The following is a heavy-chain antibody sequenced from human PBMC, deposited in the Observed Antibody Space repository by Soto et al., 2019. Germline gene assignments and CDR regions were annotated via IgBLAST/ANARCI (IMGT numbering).Heavy chain of an antibody. J-gene: IGHJ4*02. CDR3: AKDGGYRYGSLGHY. D-gene: IGHD5-18*01. Sequence: GGSLRLSCAASGFSFSSHGMHWVRQAPGKGPEWVAVISYDGSNQYYADSVKGRFTISRDNSKNTLYLQMNSLRAEDTAVYYCAKDGGYRYGSLGHYWGQGTLVTVSS. CDR2: ISYDGSNQ. CDR1: GFSFSSHG. V-gene: IGHV3-30*18.